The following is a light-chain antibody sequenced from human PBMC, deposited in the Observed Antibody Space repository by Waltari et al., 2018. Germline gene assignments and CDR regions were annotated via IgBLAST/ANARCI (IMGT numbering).Light chain of an antibody. CDR3: GTWDTSLSAWV. Sequence: QSVLTQAPSVSAAPGQKVTISCAGSRSNIGNQYVSWYQQFPGTAPKLLIYDNDQRPSGIPDRFSASKSGTSATLGITGLQTGDEANYYCGTWDTSLSAWVFGGGTKLTVL. J-gene: IGLJ3*02. V-gene: IGLV1-51*01. CDR1: RSNIGNQY. CDR2: DND.